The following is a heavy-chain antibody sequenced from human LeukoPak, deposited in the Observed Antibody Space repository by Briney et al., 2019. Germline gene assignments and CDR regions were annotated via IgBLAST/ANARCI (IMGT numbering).Heavy chain of an antibody. CDR2: IYHSGST. J-gene: IGHJ6*03. Sequence: SETLSLTCTVSGYSISSGYYWGWIRQPPGKGLEWIGSIYHSGSTYYNPSLKSPVTISVDTSKNQFSLKLSSVTAADTAVYYCARAKTNGIGWSYYYYYMDVWGKGTTVTVSS. V-gene: IGHV4-38-2*02. CDR3: ARAKTNGIGWSYYYYYMDV. CDR1: GYSISSGYY. D-gene: IGHD3-3*01.